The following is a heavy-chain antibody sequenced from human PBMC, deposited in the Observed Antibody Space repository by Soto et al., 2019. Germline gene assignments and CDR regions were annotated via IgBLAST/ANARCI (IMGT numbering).Heavy chain of an antibody. D-gene: IGHD2-21*02. CDR2: ISYDGSNK. V-gene: IGHV3-30*18. J-gene: IGHJ6*02. CDR3: AKGLFIVVVTAYGMDV. Sequence: PGGSLRLSCAASGFTFSSYGMHWVRQAPGKGLEWVAVISYDGSNKYYADSVKGRFTISRDNSKNTLYLQMNSLRAEDTAVYYCAKGLFIVVVTAYGMDVWGQGTTVTVSS. CDR1: GFTFSSYG.